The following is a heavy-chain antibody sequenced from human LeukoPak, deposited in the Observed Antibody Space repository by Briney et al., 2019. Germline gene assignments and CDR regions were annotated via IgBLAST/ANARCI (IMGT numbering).Heavy chain of an antibody. CDR3: ATAPQGVRGVGYLDY. V-gene: IGHV4-59*01. CDR1: GGSISSYY. CDR2: IYYSGST. J-gene: IGHJ4*02. Sequence: SETLSLTCTVSGGSISSYYWSWIRQPPGKGLEWIGFIYYSGSTKYNPSLKSRVTISVDTSKNQFSLRLSSVTAADTAVYYGATAPQGVRGVGYLDYWGQGALVTVSS. D-gene: IGHD3-10*01.